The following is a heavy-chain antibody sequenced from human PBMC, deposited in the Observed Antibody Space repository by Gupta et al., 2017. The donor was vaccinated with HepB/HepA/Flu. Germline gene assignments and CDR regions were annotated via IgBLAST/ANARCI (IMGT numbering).Heavy chain of an antibody. V-gene: IGHV4-39*01. CDR3: ASGLWGEIFFYPVGVDV. CDR1: GGSISRSSHY. Sequence: QLQLLESGPGLVKPSETLSLTCTVSGGSISRSSHYWGWIRQPPGKGLEWIGSVYYSGNTYYHPSLKSRVTISVDTSKNQFSLKLGSVTAADRAVYYCASGLWGEIFFYPVGVDVWGQGTTVTVSS. D-gene: IGHD2/OR15-2a*01. CDR2: VYYSGNT. J-gene: IGHJ6*02.